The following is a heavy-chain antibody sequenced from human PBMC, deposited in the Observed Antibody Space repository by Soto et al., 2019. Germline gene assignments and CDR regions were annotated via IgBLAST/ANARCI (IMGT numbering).Heavy chain of an antibody. J-gene: IGHJ4*02. V-gene: IGHV4-34*01. Sequence: SATLSLTCAVYGGSFSGYYLSWIRQPPGKGLEWIGEINHSGSTNYNPSLKSRVTISVDTSKNQFSLKLSSVTAADTAVYYCARRYYFDYWGQGTLVTVSS. CDR2: INHSGST. CDR3: ARRYYFDY. CDR1: GGSFSGYY.